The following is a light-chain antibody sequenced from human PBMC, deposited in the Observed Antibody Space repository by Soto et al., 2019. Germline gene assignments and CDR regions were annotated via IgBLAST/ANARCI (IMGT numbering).Light chain of an antibody. CDR1: QTVIKY. CDR2: AAS. CDR3: QQSYSTLFT. J-gene: IGKJ3*01. V-gene: IGKV1-39*01. Sequence: DIQMTQSPSSLSASVGDRVTITCRASQTVIKYLNWYQQKPGRAPNLLIYAASRLQSGVPSRFSASGSGTEFNLTISSLQPEDFATYYCQQSYSTLFTFGPGTKVEIK.